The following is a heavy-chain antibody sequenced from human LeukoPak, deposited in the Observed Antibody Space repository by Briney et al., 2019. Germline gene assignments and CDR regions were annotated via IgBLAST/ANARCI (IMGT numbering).Heavy chain of an antibody. D-gene: IGHD4-4*01. Sequence: GASVKVSCKAFGYTFTSYGISWVRQAPGQGLEWMGWISAYNGNTNYAQKLQGRVTMTTDTSTSTAYMELRSLRSDDTAVYYCAREGEELYSNCPLLYYGMDVWGQGTTVTVSS. J-gene: IGHJ6*02. V-gene: IGHV1-18*01. CDR3: AREGEELYSNCPLLYYGMDV. CDR1: GYTFTSYG. CDR2: ISAYNGNT.